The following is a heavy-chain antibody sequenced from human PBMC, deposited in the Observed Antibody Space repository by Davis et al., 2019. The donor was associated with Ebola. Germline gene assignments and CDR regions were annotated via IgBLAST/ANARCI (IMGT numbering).Heavy chain of an antibody. CDR3: ARDRYSPYGSGSYYWFDP. CDR2: IYYSGST. D-gene: IGHD3-10*01. V-gene: IGHV4-61*01. CDR1: GGSVSSGSYY. Sequence: PSETLSLTCTVSGGSVSSGSYYWSWIRQPPGKGLEWIGYIYYSGSTNYNPSLKSRVTISVDTSKNQFSLKLSSVTAADTAVYYCARDRYSPYGSGSYYWFDPWGQGTLVTVSS. J-gene: IGHJ5*02.